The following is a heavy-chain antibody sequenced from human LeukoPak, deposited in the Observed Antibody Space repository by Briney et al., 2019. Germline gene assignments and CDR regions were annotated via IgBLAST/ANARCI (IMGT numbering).Heavy chain of an antibody. CDR2: IYYSGST. CDR1: GYSISSGYY. J-gene: IGHJ4*02. D-gene: IGHD3-9*01. V-gene: IGHV4-61*01. Sequence: KTSETLSLTCTVSGYSISSGYYWSWIRQPPGKGLEWIGYIYYSGSTNYNPSLKSRVTISVDTSKNQFSLKLSSVTAADTAVYYCARVQESQIDYYFDYWGQGTLVTVSS. CDR3: ARVQESQIDYYFDY.